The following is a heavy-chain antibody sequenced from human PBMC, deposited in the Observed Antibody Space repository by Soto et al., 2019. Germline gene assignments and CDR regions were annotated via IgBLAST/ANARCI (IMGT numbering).Heavy chain of an antibody. J-gene: IGHJ4*02. CDR2: ISAHNGNT. V-gene: IGHV1-18*01. Sequence: QVHLVQSGAEVKKPGASVKVSCKGSGYTFTSYGITWVRQAPGQGLEWMGWISAHNGNTDYAQKLQGRVTVTRDTSTSTAYMELRSRRSDDTAVYYCARGRYGDYWGQGALVTVSS. CDR1: GYTFTSYG. CDR3: ARGRYGDY. D-gene: IGHD1-1*01.